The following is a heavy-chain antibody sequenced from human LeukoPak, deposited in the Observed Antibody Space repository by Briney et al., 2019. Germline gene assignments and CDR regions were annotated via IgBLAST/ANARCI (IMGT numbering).Heavy chain of an antibody. CDR3: ARDLVLLWFGELSLPGY. J-gene: IGHJ4*02. CDR2: IYSGGST. Sequence: PGGSLRLSCAASGFTVSSNYMSWVRQAPGKGLEWVSVIYSGGSTYYADSVKGRFTISRDNSKNTLYLQMNSLRAEDTAVYYCARDLVLLWFGELSLPGYWGQGTLVTVSS. V-gene: IGHV3-53*01. CDR1: GFTVSSNY. D-gene: IGHD3-10*01.